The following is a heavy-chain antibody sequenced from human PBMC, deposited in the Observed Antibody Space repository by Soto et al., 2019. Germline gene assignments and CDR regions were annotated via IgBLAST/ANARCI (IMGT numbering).Heavy chain of an antibody. Sequence: ASVKVSCTASGYTFTSYGISWVRQAPGQGLEWMGWISAYNGNTNYAQKLQGRVTMTTDTSTSTAYMELRSLRSDDTAVYYCAGTQLERLFYYYYGMDVWGQGTTVTVSS. CDR1: GYTFTSYG. CDR2: ISAYNGNT. J-gene: IGHJ6*02. CDR3: AGTQLERLFYYYYGMDV. V-gene: IGHV1-18*01. D-gene: IGHD1-1*01.